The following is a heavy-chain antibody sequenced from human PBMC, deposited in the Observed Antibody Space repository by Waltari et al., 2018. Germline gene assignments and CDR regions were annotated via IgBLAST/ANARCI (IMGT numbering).Heavy chain of an antibody. J-gene: IGHJ4*02. CDR3: AREGWNLDY. CDR2: ISSSGSTI. Sequence: EVQLVESGGGLVQPGGSLRLSCAASGFSFSTYEMNWVRQAPGKGLEWVSYISSSGSTIYYADSVKGRFTISRDNAKNSLFLQMNSLRAEDTAVYYCAREGWNLDYWGQGTLVTVSS. V-gene: IGHV3-48*03. CDR1: GFSFSTYE. D-gene: IGHD1-1*01.